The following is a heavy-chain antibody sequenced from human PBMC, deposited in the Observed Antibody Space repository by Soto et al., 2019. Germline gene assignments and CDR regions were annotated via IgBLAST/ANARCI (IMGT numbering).Heavy chain of an antibody. CDR3: ARFYETTHYYYYYGMDV. D-gene: IGHD5-12*01. J-gene: IGHJ6*02. CDR1: GFTFSSYA. CDR2: IAYDGSNK. V-gene: IGHV3-30-3*01. Sequence: QVQLVESGGGVVQPGRSLRLSCAASGFTFSSYAMHWVRQAPGKGLEWVAVIAYDGSNKYYADSVKGRFTISRDNSKNTLSLQMNSLRAEDTAVYYCARFYETTHYYYYYGMDVWGQGTTVTVSS.